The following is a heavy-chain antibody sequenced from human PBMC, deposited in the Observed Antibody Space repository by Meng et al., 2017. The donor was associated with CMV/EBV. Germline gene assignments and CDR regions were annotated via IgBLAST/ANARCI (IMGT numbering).Heavy chain of an antibody. Sequence: GGSLRLSCTVSGFIFSTYAMHWVRQAPGKGLEWVALVSYDGSNKYYADSVKGRFTISRDNSKNTLYLQMNSLRPEDTAVYYCARDSHCSSTSCPLDYWGQGTLVTVSS. D-gene: IGHD2-2*01. V-gene: IGHV3-30-3*01. J-gene: IGHJ4*02. CDR2: VSYDGSNK. CDR1: GFIFSTYA. CDR3: ARDSHCSSTSCPLDY.